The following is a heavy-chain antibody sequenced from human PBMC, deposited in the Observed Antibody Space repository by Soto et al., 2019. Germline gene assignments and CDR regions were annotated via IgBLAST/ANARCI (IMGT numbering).Heavy chain of an antibody. CDR3: ATWYSGSYVDAFDI. Sequence: GSLRLSCAASGSTFSDHYMDWVRQAPGKGLEWVGRTRNKANSYTTEYAASVKGRFTISRDDSKNSLYLQMNSLKTEDTAVYYCATWYSGSYVDAFDIWGQGTMVTVSS. D-gene: IGHD1-26*01. J-gene: IGHJ3*02. V-gene: IGHV3-72*01. CDR1: GSTFSDHY. CDR2: TRNKANSYTT.